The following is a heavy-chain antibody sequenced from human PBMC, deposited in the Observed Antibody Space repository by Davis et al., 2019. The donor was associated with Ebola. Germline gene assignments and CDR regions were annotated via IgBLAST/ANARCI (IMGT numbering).Heavy chain of an antibody. Sequence: GGSLRLSCAASGFTFSSYSMNWVRQAPGKRLEWVSYISSSSSTIYYADSVKGRFTISRDNAKNSLYLQMNSLRDEDTAVYYCARDGTAAAANPKGPYYYYYGMDVWGQGTTVTVSS. D-gene: IGHD6-13*01. J-gene: IGHJ6*02. CDR2: ISSSSSTI. CDR3: ARDGTAAAANPKGPYYYYYGMDV. V-gene: IGHV3-48*02. CDR1: GFTFSSYS.